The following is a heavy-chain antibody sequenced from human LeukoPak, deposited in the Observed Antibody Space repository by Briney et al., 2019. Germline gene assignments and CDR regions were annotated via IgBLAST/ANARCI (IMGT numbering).Heavy chain of an antibody. Sequence: GGSLRLSCAVPGFTFSSYEMNWVRQAPGKGLEWVSYISSSGSTIYYADSVKGRFTISRDNAKNSLYLQMNSLRAEDTAVYYCARDSYGSGSEQFDYWGQGTLVTVSS. D-gene: IGHD3-10*01. V-gene: IGHV3-48*03. CDR3: ARDSYGSGSEQFDY. J-gene: IGHJ4*02. CDR1: GFTFSSYE. CDR2: ISSSGSTI.